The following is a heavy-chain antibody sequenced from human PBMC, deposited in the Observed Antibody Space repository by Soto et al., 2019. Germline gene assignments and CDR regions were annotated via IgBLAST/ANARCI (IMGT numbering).Heavy chain of an antibody. J-gene: IGHJ5*02. V-gene: IGHV4-34*01. CDR2: INHSGST. Sequence: SETLSLTCAVYGGSFSGYYWSWIRQPPGKGLEWIGEINHSGSTNYNPSLKSRVTISVDTSKNQFSLKLSSVTAADTAVYYCARGTAAATPGTQDRTLSTWFDPWGQGTLVTVSS. CDR3: ARGTAAATPGTQDRTLSTWFDP. CDR1: GGSFSGYY. D-gene: IGHD2-15*01.